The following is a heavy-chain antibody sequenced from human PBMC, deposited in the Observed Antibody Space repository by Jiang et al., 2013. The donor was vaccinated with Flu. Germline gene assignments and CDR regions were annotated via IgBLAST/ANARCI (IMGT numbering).Heavy chain of an antibody. J-gene: IGHJ6*02. CDR3: ARDRYYGSGSYYGYYYYYGMDV. D-gene: IGHD3-10*01. V-gene: IGHV1-69*06. CDR1: GGTFSSYA. CDR2: IIPIFGTA. Sequence: SGAEVKKTGSSVKVSCKASGGTFSSYAISWVRQAPGQGLEWMGGIIPIFGTANYAQKFQGRVTITADKSTSTAYMELSSLRSEDTAVYYCARDRYYGSGSYYGYYYYYGMDVWGQGTTVTVSS.